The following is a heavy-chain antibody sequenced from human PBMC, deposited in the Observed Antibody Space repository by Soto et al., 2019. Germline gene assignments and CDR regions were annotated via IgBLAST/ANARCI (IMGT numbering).Heavy chain of an antibody. V-gene: IGHV3-66*01. Sequence: GGSLRLSCAASGFTFSSYWMCWVRQAPGKGLEWVSVIYSGGSTYYADSVKGRFTISRDNSKNTLYLQMNSLRAEDTAVYYCARVTSSGYYYGLFDYWGQGT. D-gene: IGHD3-22*01. CDR1: GFTFSSYW. J-gene: IGHJ4*02. CDR3: ARVTSSGYYYGLFDY. CDR2: IYSGGST.